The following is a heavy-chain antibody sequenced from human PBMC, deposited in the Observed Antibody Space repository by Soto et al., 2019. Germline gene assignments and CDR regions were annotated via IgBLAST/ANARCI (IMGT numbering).Heavy chain of an antibody. J-gene: IGHJ6*02. V-gene: IGHV3-30-3*01. CDR2: ISYDGSNK. CDR3: TRRGYCMDV. CDR1: GFTFSSYA. Sequence: QVQLVESGGGVVQPGRSLRLSCAASGFTFSSYAMHWVRQAPGKGLEWVAFISYDGSNKYYADSVKGRFTISRDNSKNTLYLHMNSLRGEDTAVYYCTRRGYCMDVWGQGTTVTVS.